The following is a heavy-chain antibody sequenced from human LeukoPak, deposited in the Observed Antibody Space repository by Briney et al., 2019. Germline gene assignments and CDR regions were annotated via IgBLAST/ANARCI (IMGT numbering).Heavy chain of an antibody. V-gene: IGHV1-46*01. CDR3: AREGSYYDSSGPYNWFDP. CDR2: INPSGGST. Sequence: GASVNVSCKASGYTFTSYYMHWVRQAPGQGLEWMGIINPSGGSTLYAQKFQGRVTTTRDTSTSTVYMELSSLRSEDTAVYYCAREGSYYDSSGPYNWFDPWGQGTLVTASS. J-gene: IGHJ5*02. D-gene: IGHD3-22*01. CDR1: GYTFTSYY.